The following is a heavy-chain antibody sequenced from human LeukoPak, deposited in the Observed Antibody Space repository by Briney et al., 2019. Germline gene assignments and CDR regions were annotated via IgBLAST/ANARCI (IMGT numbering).Heavy chain of an antibody. V-gene: IGHV3-74*01. D-gene: IGHD5-12*01. J-gene: IGHJ6*02. CDR2: RHTI. CDR3: ARVPGYSPYFYGMDV. Sequence: RHTIGYADSVKSPFPISRDNAKNTLYMQINSLRAEDTAEYYCARVPGYSPYFYGMDVWGQGTTVTVSS.